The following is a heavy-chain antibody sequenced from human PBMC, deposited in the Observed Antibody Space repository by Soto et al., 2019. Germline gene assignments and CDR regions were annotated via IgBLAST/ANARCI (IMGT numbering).Heavy chain of an antibody. D-gene: IGHD2-15*01. Sequence: QVQLVQSGAEVKKPGSSVKVSCKASGGTFSSYAISWVRQAPGQGLEWRGGLIPIFGTANFAQKYQGRVTITADEPTSTACMERSGLRSEDTAVYYCASCSGGSCYYFDYWGQGTLVTVSS. CDR2: LIPIFGTA. CDR3: ASCSGGSCYYFDY. J-gene: IGHJ4*02. CDR1: GGTFSSYA. V-gene: IGHV1-69*12.